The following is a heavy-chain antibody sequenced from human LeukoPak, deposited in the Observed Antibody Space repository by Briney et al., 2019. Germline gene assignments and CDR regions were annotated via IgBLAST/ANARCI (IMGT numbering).Heavy chain of an antibody. CDR1: GFTFSSYA. V-gene: IGHV3-30-3*01. Sequence: GGSLRLSCAASGFTFSSYAMPWVRQAPGKGLEWVAVISYDGSNKSYAASVKGRFTISRHNSNNTLYLQMNSLRAEDTAVYYCARDPSTYYDCSGYYYYYGMDVWGQGTTVTVSS. D-gene: IGHD3-22*01. CDR2: ISYDGSNK. J-gene: IGHJ6*02. CDR3: ARDPSTYYDCSGYYYYYGMDV.